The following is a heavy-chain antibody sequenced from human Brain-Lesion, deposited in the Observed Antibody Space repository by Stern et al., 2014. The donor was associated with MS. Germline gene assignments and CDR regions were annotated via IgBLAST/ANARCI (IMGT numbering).Heavy chain of an antibody. Sequence: EVHLVESGGDLVQPGGSLRLSCVASGFTFSDYWLTWVRQALGEGLQWGANIIQDGRDKNYVDSVKGRFTISRDNAKNSLYLQMNSLRVDDTAVYYCARIDRGNYDFWSGYYDYWFDPWGQGTLVTVSS. D-gene: IGHD3-3*01. CDR1: GFTFSDYW. V-gene: IGHV3-7*01. J-gene: IGHJ5*02. CDR3: ARIDRGNYDFWSGYYDYWFDP. CDR2: IIQDGRDK.